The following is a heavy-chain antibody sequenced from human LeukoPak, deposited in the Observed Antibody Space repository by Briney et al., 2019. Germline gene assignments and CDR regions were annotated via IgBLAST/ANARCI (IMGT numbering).Heavy chain of an antibody. CDR1: GFTFSSYW. Sequence: GGSLRLSCAASGFTFSSYWMHWVRQAPAKGLVWVSRINSDGSSTNYADSVKGRFTISRDNAKNTLYLQMNSLRAEDTAVYYCARGYDYVWGNYRPEAFDIWGQGTMVTVSS. V-gene: IGHV3-74*01. CDR2: INSDGSST. D-gene: IGHD3-16*02. J-gene: IGHJ3*02. CDR3: ARGYDYVWGNYRPEAFDI.